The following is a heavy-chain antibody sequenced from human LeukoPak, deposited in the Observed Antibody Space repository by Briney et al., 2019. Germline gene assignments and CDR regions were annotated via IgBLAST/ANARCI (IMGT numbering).Heavy chain of an antibody. J-gene: IGHJ6*03. CDR2: ISAYNGNT. V-gene: IGHV1-18*01. D-gene: IGHD1-1*01. CDR3: ARDGSGSTYYYYMDV. Sequence: ASVKVSCKASGYTFTSYGISWVRQAPGQRLEWMGWISAYNGNTNYAQKLQGRVTMTTDTSTSTAYMELRSLRSDDTAVYYCARDGSGSTYYYYMDVWGKGTTVTVSS. CDR1: GYTFTSYG.